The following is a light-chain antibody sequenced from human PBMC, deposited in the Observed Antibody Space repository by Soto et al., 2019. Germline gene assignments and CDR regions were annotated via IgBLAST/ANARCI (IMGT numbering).Light chain of an antibody. J-gene: IGKJ2*02. CDR3: QQSYSTPPWT. Sequence: DLQMTQSPSSLSASVGDRVTITCRASQSISSYLNWYQQKPGKAPKLLIYAASSLQSGVPSRFSGRGSGTDFTLTISSLQPEDFAAYYCQQSYSTPPWTFGQGTKLEIK. CDR1: QSISSY. CDR2: AAS. V-gene: IGKV1-39*01.